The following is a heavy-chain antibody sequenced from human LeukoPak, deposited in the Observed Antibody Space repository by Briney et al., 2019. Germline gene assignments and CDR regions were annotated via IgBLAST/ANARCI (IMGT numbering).Heavy chain of an antibody. Sequence: NTGYAQKFQGRVTMTRNTSISTAYMELSSLRSEDTAVYYCARGDIVVVPAAGYYYYYGMDVWGQGTTVTVSS. CDR2: NT. J-gene: IGHJ6*02. V-gene: IGHV1-8*01. CDR3: ARGDIVVVPAAGYYYYYGMDV. D-gene: IGHD2-2*01.